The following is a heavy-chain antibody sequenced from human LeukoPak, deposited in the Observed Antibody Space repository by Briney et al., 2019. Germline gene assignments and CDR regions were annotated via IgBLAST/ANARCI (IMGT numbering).Heavy chain of an antibody. CDR2: ISSSSRSI. Sequence: GGSLRLSRAASGFTFSSYTMNWVRQAPGKGLEWVSSISSSSRSIFYADSVRGRFTTSRDSAKNSLFLQMNSLRAEDTAVYYCARTHGTLTGTGFDYWGQGTLVTVSS. J-gene: IGHJ4*02. CDR3: ARTHGTLTGTGFDY. CDR1: GFTFSSYT. D-gene: IGHD1-20*01. V-gene: IGHV3-21*01.